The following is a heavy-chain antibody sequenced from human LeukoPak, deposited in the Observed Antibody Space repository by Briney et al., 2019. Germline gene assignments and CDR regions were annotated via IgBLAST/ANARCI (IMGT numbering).Heavy chain of an antibody. D-gene: IGHD3-10*01. Sequence: ASVKVSCKVSGYTLTELFMHWVRQAPGKGLEWMGGFDPEDGEPIYEQKFQGRVTMTEDTATDTAYMELRSLRSDDTAVYYCATRTPLIRGIIRTYFYLGMDVWGQGTTVIVSS. CDR2: FDPEDGEP. V-gene: IGHV1-24*01. J-gene: IGHJ6*02. CDR3: ATRTPLIRGIIRTYFYLGMDV. CDR1: GYTLTELF.